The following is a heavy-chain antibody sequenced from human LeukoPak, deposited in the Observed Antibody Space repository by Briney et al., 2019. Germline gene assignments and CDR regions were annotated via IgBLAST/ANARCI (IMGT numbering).Heavy chain of an antibody. J-gene: IGHJ3*02. D-gene: IGHD3-22*01. Sequence: GESLKISCKGSGYSFTSYWIGWVRQMPGKGLDWMGIIYPGDSDTRYSPSFQGQVTISADKSISTAYLQWSSLKASDTAMYYCASAANPYYYDSSGYYDAFDIWGQGTMVTVSS. CDR3: ASAANPYYYDSSGYYDAFDI. V-gene: IGHV5-51*01. CDR2: IYPGDSDT. CDR1: GYSFTSYW.